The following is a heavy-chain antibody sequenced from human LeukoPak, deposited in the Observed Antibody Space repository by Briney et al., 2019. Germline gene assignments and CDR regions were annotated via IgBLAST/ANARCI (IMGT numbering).Heavy chain of an antibody. V-gene: IGHV1-18*01. CDR2: ISPYSDNT. D-gene: IGHD6-13*01. CDR3: ARGGPFSIAAARVYYFDY. J-gene: IGHJ4*02. Sequence: GASVKVSCKASDYTFTSYGISWVRQAPGQGLEWMGWISPYSDNTNYAQNLQGSVTMTTDTSTSTAYMELRSLTSDDTAMYYCARGGPFSIAAARVYYFDYWGQGTLVTVSS. CDR1: DYTFTSYG.